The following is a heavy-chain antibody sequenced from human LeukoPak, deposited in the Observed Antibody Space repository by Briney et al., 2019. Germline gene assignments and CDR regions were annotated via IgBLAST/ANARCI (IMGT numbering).Heavy chain of an antibody. CDR2: INHSGST. Sequence: SETLSLTCAVYGGSFSGYYWSWIRQPPGKGLEWIGEINHSGSTNYNPSLKSRVTISVGTSKNQFSLKLSSVTAADTAVYYCARLRLGELSSTPWGQGTLVTVSS. J-gene: IGHJ5*02. D-gene: IGHD3-16*02. CDR1: GGSFSGYY. V-gene: IGHV4-34*01. CDR3: ARLRLGELSSTP.